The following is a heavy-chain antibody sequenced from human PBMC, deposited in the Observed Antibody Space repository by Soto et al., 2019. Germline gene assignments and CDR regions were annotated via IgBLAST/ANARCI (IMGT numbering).Heavy chain of an antibody. CDR2: ISGSGSTK. V-gene: IGHV3-48*02. CDR1: GFSLTSYS. Sequence: EVQLVESGGGLVQPGGSLRLSCAASGFSLTSYSMNWVRQAPGKGLQWVAYISGSGSTKKYADSVKGRSTISRDNAENSVYLQMNSLGDEDTAVYYCARGAGYGDYGGYWGQGTLVTVSS. D-gene: IGHD4-17*01. CDR3: ARGAGYGDYGGY. J-gene: IGHJ4*02.